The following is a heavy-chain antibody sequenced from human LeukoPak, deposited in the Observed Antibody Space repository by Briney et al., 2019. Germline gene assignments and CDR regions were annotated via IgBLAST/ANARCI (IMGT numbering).Heavy chain of an antibody. D-gene: IGHD6-13*01. CDR1: GGSISSGDYY. CDR2: IYYSGST. J-gene: IGHJ3*02. CDR3: ARGLDSSSWYGAFDI. V-gene: IGHV4-30-4*08. Sequence: PSETLSLTCTVSGGSISSGDYYWSWIRQPPGKGLEWIGYIYYSGSTYYNPSLKSRVTISVDTSKNQFSLKLSSVSAADTAVYYCARGLDSSSWYGAFDIWGQGTMVTVSS.